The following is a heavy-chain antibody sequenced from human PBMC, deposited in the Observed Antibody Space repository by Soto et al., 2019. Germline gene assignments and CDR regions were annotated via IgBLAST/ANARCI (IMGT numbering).Heavy chain of an antibody. CDR3: ARDPPHGGTSSWDADS. J-gene: IGHJ4*02. Sequence: GGSLRLCCEASGFIFTTNSMNWVRQVPGKGLQWLSSISSSGTFKSYGDSVKGRFTISRDNAKNSLFLQMNNLSGEDTGLYYCARDPPHGGTSSWDADSWGPGTLVTVSS. CDR1: GFIFTTNS. CDR2: ISSSGTFK. V-gene: IGHV3-21*01. D-gene: IGHD2-15*01.